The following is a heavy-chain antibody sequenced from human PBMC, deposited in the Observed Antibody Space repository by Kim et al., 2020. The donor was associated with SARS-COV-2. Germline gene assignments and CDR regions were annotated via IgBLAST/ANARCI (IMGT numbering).Heavy chain of an antibody. J-gene: IGHJ1*01. CDR3: ANDSAAAVLSEYFQH. D-gene: IGHD6-13*01. CDR2: ISYDGSNK. V-gene: IGHV3-30*18. CDR1: GFTFSSYG. Sequence: GGSLRLSCAASGFTFSSYGMHWVRQAPGKGLEWVAVISYDGSNKYYADSVKGRFTISRDNSKNTLYLQMNSLRAEDTAVYYCANDSAAAVLSEYFQHWG.